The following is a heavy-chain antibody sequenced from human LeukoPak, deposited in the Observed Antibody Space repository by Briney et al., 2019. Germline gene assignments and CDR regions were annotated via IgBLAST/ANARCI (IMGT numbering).Heavy chain of an antibody. V-gene: IGHV3-23*01. CDR3: TKGVIRTGGDY. Sequence: GGSLRLSCAASGFTLSNYAMAWVRQAPGKGLEWVSSIIGSGSNTYYADSVKGRFTISRDNSKNTLYLQMNSLRAEDTAVYYCTKGVIRTGGDYWGQGTLVTVSS. D-gene: IGHD2-21*01. J-gene: IGHJ4*02. CDR1: GFTLSNYA. CDR2: IIGSGSNT.